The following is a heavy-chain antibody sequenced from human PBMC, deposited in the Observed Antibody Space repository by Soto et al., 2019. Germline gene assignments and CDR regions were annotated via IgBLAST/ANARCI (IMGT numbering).Heavy chain of an antibody. Sequence: GGSLRLSCAASGFAFSNYDMNCVRQAPGKGLEWVSYISLSGSTIYYADSVKGRFTISRADAKNSLYLQMDSLRADDTAVYYCAREGRVGGIAYCGQGTPVTVSS. CDR2: ISLSGSTI. CDR3: AREGRVGGIAY. D-gene: IGHD2-15*01. CDR1: GFAFSNYD. J-gene: IGHJ4*02. V-gene: IGHV3-48*03.